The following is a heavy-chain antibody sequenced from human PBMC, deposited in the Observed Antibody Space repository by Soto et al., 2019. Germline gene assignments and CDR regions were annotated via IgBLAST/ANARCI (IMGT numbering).Heavy chain of an antibody. Sequence: EVQLLESGGGLVQPGGSLRLSCAASRFAFSSYAMSWVRQSPGKGLECVSSISGSGDNTHYAESVKGRFTISRDTSENRLYLQMNRLRAEDTAVYYCARDPYSSASYYFDYWGQGTLVTVSS. CDR1: RFAFSSYA. CDR2: ISGSGDNT. V-gene: IGHV3-23*01. J-gene: IGHJ4*02. CDR3: ARDPYSSASYYFDY. D-gene: IGHD6-19*01.